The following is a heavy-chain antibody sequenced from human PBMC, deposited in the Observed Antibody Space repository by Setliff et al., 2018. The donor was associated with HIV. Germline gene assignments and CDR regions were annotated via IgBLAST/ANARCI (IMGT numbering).Heavy chain of an antibody. V-gene: IGHV4-38-2*01. D-gene: IGHD6-19*01. Sequence: SETLSLTCAVSSYSISSAYYWGWIRQPPGKGLEWIGSIYHSGSTHYNPSLKSRVTISVDMSRNQFSLKLSSVTAADTAVYYCAGQPGIALAGMRAFDIWGQGTMVT. CDR2: IYHSGST. CDR1: SYSISSAYY. CDR3: AGQPGIALAGMRAFDI. J-gene: IGHJ3*02.